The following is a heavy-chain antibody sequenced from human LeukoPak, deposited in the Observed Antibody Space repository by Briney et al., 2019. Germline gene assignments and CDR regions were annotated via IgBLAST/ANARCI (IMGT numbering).Heavy chain of an antibody. Sequence: ASVKVSCKASGYTFTGYYMHWVRQDPGQGLEWMGWINPNSGGTNYAQKFQGRVTMTRDTSISTAYMELSRLRSDDTAVYYCARDRHPTYYYDSSGYPDYWGQGTLVTVSS. V-gene: IGHV1-2*02. J-gene: IGHJ4*02. D-gene: IGHD3-22*01. CDR3: ARDRHPTYYYDSSGYPDY. CDR2: INPNSGGT. CDR1: GYTFTGYY.